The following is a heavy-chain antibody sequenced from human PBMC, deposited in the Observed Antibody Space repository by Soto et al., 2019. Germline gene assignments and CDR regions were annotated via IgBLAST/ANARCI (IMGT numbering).Heavy chain of an antibody. Sequence: PVGSLRLSCAASGFTFSSYGMHWVRQAPGKGLEWVAVIWYDGSNKYYADSVKGRFTISRDNSKNTLYLQMNSLRAEDTAVYYCARDHSADYYYYYGMDVWGQGTTVNVSS. V-gene: IGHV3-33*01. CDR2: IWYDGSNK. CDR1: GFTFSSYG. J-gene: IGHJ6*02. CDR3: ARDHSADYYYYYGMDV. D-gene: IGHD2-21*01.